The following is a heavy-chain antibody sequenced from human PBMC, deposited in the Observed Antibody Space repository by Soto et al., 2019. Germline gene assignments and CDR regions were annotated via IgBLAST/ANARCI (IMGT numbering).Heavy chain of an antibody. Sequence: QVQLQESGPGLVKPSGTLSLTCAVSGGSISSSNWWSWVRQPPGKGLEWIGEISHSGSTNYNPSLQTRVTISVDKSKNQFSLNLSSVTAADTAVYYCARGDMSSWFYYGMDVWGQGTTVTVSS. CDR2: ISHSGST. V-gene: IGHV4-4*02. CDR1: GGSISSSNW. CDR3: ARGDMSSWFYYGMDV. D-gene: IGHD6-13*01. J-gene: IGHJ6*02.